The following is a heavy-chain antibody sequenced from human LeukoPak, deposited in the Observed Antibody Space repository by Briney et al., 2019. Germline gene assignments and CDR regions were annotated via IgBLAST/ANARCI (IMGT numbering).Heavy chain of an antibody. D-gene: IGHD6-6*01. J-gene: IGHJ4*02. CDR2: AYYSGST. V-gene: IGHV4-59*01. Sequence: SETLSLICTVSGGSISSYYWSWIRQPPGKGLEWIGYAYYSGSTYYNPSLRSRVTISVDTSKSHFSLKLNSVTAADTAMYYCARDSPYSTSPMFDSWGQGTLVTVSS. CDR3: ARDSPYSTSPMFDS. CDR1: GGSISSYY.